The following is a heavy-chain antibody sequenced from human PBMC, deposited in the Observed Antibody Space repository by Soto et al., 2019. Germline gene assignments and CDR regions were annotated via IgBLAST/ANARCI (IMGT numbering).Heavy chain of an antibody. J-gene: IGHJ4*02. CDR2: LVPVFGTA. V-gene: IGHV1-69*06. CDR1: GGTFSSLA. CDR3: ARSPGVFDY. Sequence: QVQLVQSGAEVKKPGCSVNVSCKASGGTFSSLAISWVRQAPGQGLEWMGGLVPVFGTANYAQKFQDRVTITADKSTSTSYMELSSLRSEDTAVYYCARSPGVFDYWGQGTLVTVSS. D-gene: IGHD3-10*01.